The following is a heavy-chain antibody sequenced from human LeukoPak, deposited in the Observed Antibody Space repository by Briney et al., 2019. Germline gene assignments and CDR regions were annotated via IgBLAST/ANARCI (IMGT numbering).Heavy chain of an antibody. CDR3: ARDLAGATDFDY. CDR1: GFTFSSYG. Sequence: GGSLRLSCAASGFTFSSYGMHWVRQAPGKGLEWVAVIWYDGSNKYYADSVKGRFTISRDNSKNTLYLQMNSLRAEDTAVYYWARDLAGATDFDYWGQGTLVTVSS. V-gene: IGHV3-33*01. J-gene: IGHJ4*02. CDR2: IWYDGSNK. D-gene: IGHD1-26*01.